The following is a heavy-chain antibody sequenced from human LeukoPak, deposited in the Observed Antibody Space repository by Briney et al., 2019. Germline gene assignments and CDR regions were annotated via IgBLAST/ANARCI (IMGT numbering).Heavy chain of an antibody. J-gene: IGHJ3*02. CDR3: AKRPACDI. CDR2: ININDRSA. V-gene: IGHV3-23*01. CDR1: RFTFSSYV. Sequence: QPGGSLRLSCAASRFTFSSYVMSWVRQAPGKGLEWVSSININDRSAYYADSVKGRFTISRDNSKNTLYLQMNSLRVEDTAVYYCAKRPACDIWGQGTMVTVSS.